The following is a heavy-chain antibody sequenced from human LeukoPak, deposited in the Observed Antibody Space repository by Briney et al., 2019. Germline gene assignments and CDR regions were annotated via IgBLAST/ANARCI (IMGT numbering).Heavy chain of an antibody. CDR3: AKGHRSSSSFFDS. J-gene: IGHJ4*02. CDR1: RGFA. CDR2: INGRGDDT. D-gene: IGHD6-19*01. Sequence: PGGSLRLSCAAFRGFAMSWVRQAPGRGLEWVSAINGRGDDTYYPDSVKGRFTISRDNSNNTLYLQMNSLRAEDTAVYYCAKGHRSSSSFFDSWGQGILVTVSS. V-gene: IGHV3-23*01.